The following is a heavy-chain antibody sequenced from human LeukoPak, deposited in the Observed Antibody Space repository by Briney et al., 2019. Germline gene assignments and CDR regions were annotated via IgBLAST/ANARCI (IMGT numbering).Heavy chain of an antibody. CDR3: ARRGRDDYSSWGPFDY. J-gene: IGHJ4*02. D-gene: IGHD5-24*01. V-gene: IGHV3-53*01. CDR1: GFTVSTNY. Sequence: GGPLRLSCAASGFTVSTNYMSWVRQAPGKGLEWVSVIYSGGSTYYADSVKGRFTISRDNSKNTLYLQMNSLRAEDTAVYYCARRGRDDYSSWGPFDYWGQGALVTVSS. CDR2: IYSGGST.